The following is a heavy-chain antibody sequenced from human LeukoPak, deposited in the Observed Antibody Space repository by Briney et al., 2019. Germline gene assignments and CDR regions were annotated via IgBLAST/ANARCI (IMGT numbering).Heavy chain of an antibody. V-gene: IGHV5-51*01. Sequence: GESVNISYKGSGYRFTSYWIVCVRQMPGKGLEWMGLIYPGDSDTRYSLSLQGHVTLSAEKHISTAYLQWSSLKASETALYYCARRLLGYCSGGRFEYFFDYGGQGTLVTVSS. D-gene: IGHD2-15*01. CDR3: ARRLLGYCSGGRFEYFFDY. CDR2: IYPGDSDT. J-gene: IGHJ4*02. CDR1: GYRFTSYW.